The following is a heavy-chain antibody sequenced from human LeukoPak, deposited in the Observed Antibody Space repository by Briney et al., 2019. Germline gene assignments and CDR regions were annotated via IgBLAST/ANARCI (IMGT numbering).Heavy chain of an antibody. Sequence: SVKVSCKASGGTLSSYAISWVRQAPGQGLEWMGRIIPILGIANYAQKFQGRVTITADKSTSTAYMELSSLRSEDTAVYYCARPYCSSTSCLGQGYFDYWGQGTLVTVSS. J-gene: IGHJ4*02. V-gene: IGHV1-69*04. CDR1: GGTLSSYA. CDR3: ARPYCSSTSCLGQGYFDY. D-gene: IGHD2-2*01. CDR2: IIPILGIA.